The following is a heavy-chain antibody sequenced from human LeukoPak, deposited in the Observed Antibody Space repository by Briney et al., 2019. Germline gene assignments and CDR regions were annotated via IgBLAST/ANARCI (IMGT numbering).Heavy chain of an antibody. CDR3: ARGRLAPRSGGGRDYYYGMDV. CDR2: INHSGGT. V-gene: IGHV4-34*01. D-gene: IGHD2-15*01. CDR1: GGSFSGYY. J-gene: IGHJ6*02. Sequence: SETLSLTCAVYGGSFSGYYWSWIRQPPKKGLEWIGEINHSGGTNYNPSLKSRVTISVDSSKDQFSLKLTSVTAADTAVYYCARGRLAPRSGGGRDYYYGMDVWGQGTTVTVSS.